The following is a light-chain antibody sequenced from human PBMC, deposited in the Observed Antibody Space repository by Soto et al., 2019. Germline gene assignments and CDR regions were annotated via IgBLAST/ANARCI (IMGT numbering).Light chain of an antibody. Sequence: DIQMTQSPSSLSASVGDRVTITCRASQFINRYLNWYQQKPGKAPKFLIYAASDLQSGVPSRFTGSGSRTDFTLTISSLHPEDFASYSCQQTYSTPYTFGQGTRLEIK. CDR3: QQTYSTPYT. CDR1: QFINRY. CDR2: AAS. J-gene: IGKJ2*01. V-gene: IGKV1-39*01.